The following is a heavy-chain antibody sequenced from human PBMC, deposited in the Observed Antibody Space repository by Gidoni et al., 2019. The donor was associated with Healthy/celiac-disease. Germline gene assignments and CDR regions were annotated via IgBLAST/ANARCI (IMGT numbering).Heavy chain of an antibody. Sequence: EVQLVESGGGLIQPGRSLRLSCAASAFTVSSNYMSWVRHAPGKGLGWVSVIEGGGSTYYADSVKGRFTIARDNSKNTLYLQMNSLRAEDTAVYYCARDRGGKPDDAFDIWGQGTMVTVSS. CDR1: AFTVSSNY. CDR2: IEGGGST. J-gene: IGHJ3*02. V-gene: IGHV3-53*01. D-gene: IGHD2-15*01. CDR3: ARDRGGKPDDAFDI.